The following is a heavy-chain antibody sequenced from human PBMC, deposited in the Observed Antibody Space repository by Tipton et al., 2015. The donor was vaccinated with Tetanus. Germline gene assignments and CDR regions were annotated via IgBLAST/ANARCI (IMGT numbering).Heavy chain of an antibody. J-gene: IGHJ5*02. CDR3: ARRRTLPLFDP. CDR1: GGSISSSTYY. V-gene: IGHV4-39*01. CDR2: IYYNGST. Sequence: LRLSCTVSGGSISSSTYYWGWIRQPPGKGLEWIGSIYYNGSTYYNPSLKSRVTISVDTSKNQFSLKLSSVTAADTAVYYCARRRTLPLFDPWGQGTLVTVSS. D-gene: IGHD3-16*01.